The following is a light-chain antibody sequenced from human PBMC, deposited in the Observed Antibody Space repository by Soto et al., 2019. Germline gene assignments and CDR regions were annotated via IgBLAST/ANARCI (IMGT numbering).Light chain of an antibody. Sequence: DIQMTQSPSTLAGSVGDRVTMTCRASQTISSWLAWYQQKPGKAPKLLIYKASTLKSGVPSRFSGSGSGTEFTLTISFLQPDDFATYYCQQYNSYSPLTFGGGTKVDI. CDR1: QTISSW. V-gene: IGKV1-5*03. CDR2: KAS. CDR3: QQYNSYSPLT. J-gene: IGKJ4*01.